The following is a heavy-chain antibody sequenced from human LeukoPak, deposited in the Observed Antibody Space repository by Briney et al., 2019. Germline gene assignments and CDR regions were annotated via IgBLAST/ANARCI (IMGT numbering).Heavy chain of an antibody. D-gene: IGHD6-13*01. CDR2: INHSGST. CDR1: GGSFSGYY. V-gene: IGHV4-34*01. J-gene: IGHJ4*02. CDR3: ARGDGGSWYYLDY. Sequence: PSETLSLTCAVYGGSFSGYYWSWIRQPPGKGLEWIGEINHSGSTNYNPSLKSRVTISVDTSKNQLSLKLSSVTAADTAVYYCARGDGGSWYYLDYWGQGTLVTVSS.